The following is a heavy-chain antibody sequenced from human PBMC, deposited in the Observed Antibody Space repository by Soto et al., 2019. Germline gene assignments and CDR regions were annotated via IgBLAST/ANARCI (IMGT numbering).Heavy chain of an antibody. CDR2: ISYDGSNK. D-gene: IGHD6-19*01. CDR3: AKDQSLVRAYPIGEDDY. Sequence: PGGSLRLSCAASGFTFSSYGMHWVRQAPGKGLEWVAVISYDGSNKYYADSVKGRFTISRDNSKNTLYLQMNSLRAEETAVYFCAKDQSLVRAYPIGEDDYWGQGTLVTVSS. V-gene: IGHV3-30*18. J-gene: IGHJ4*02. CDR1: GFTFSSYG.